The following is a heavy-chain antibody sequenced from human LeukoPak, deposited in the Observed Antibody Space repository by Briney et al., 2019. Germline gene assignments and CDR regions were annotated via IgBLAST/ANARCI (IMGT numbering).Heavy chain of an antibody. J-gene: IGHJ6*03. D-gene: IGHD1-1*01. CDR2: VDVRGDTI. V-gene: IGHV3-11*01. CDR3: AREDNVWNLLYNYYMDV. Sequence: GGSLRLSCAASGFIFSDYYMTWIRQAPGRGRERVVHVDVRGDTILYADSVKGRFTISRDSAKNSLFLQMNSLRVEDTAVYYCAREDNVWNLLYNYYMDVWGKGTTVTVS. CDR1: GFIFSDYY.